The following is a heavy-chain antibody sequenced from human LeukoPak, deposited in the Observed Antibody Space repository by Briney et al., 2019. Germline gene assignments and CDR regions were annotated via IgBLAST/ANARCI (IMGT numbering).Heavy chain of an antibody. Sequence: SETLSLTCIVSGGSISSSSYYWGWIRQPPGKGLEWIGGIYYSGSTYYNPSLKSRVTISVDTSKNQFSLKLSSVTAADTAVYYCARGQTLVGALHFWGQGTLVTVSS. D-gene: IGHD1-26*01. CDR1: GGSISSSSYY. CDR3: ARGQTLVGALHF. CDR2: IYYSGST. V-gene: IGHV4-39*01. J-gene: IGHJ4*02.